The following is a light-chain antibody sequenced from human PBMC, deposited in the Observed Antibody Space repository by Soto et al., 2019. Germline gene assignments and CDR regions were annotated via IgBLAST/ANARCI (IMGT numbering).Light chain of an antibody. Sequence: QSVLTQPASVSGSPGQSITISCTGTSSDVGGYNHVSWYQQHPGKAPKLIIYEVANRPSGVSNRFSASKSANTASLTISGLQAEDEADYYCSSYTSSSSFYVFGTGTKLTVL. J-gene: IGLJ1*01. CDR1: SSDVGGYNH. CDR3: SSYTSSSSFYV. CDR2: EVA. V-gene: IGLV2-14*01.